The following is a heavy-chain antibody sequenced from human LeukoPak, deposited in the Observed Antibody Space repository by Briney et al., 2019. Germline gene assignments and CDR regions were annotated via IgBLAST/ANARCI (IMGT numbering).Heavy chain of an antibody. CDR2: INWNGGST. Sequence: PGGSLRLSCAASGFTFDDYGMSWVRQAPGKGLEWVSGINWNGGSTGYAGSVKGRFTISRDNAKNSLYLQMNSLRAEDTALYYCARGAEQQLVHPFDYWGQGTLVTVSS. V-gene: IGHV3-20*04. CDR3: ARGAEQQLVHPFDY. D-gene: IGHD6-13*01. J-gene: IGHJ4*02. CDR1: GFTFDDYG.